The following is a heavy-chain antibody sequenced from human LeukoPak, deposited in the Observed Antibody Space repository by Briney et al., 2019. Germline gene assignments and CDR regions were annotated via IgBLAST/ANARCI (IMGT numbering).Heavy chain of an antibody. CDR3: ARDSDDSSGYYFDY. J-gene: IGHJ4*02. CDR1: GFTFISYW. V-gene: IGHV3-74*01. D-gene: IGHD3-22*01. Sequence: PGGSLRLSCAASGFTFISYWMHWVRQAPGKGLVWVSRINSDGSSTSYADSVKGRFTISRDNAKNTLYLQMNSLRAEDTAVYYCARDSDDSSGYYFDYWGQGTLVTVSS. CDR2: INSDGSST.